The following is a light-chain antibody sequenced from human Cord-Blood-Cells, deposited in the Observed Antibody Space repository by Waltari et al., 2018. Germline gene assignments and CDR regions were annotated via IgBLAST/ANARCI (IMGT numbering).Light chain of an antibody. V-gene: IGKV3-15*01. CDR2: GAS. CDR1: QSVSSN. J-gene: IGKJ2*01. Sequence: EIVMTQSPAPLSVSPGERATLACRASQSVSSNLAWYQQKPGQAPRLLICGASTRATGIPARFSGSGSGTEFTLTIRSLQSEDFAVYYCQQYNNWPYTVGQGTKLEIK. CDR3: QQYNNWPYT.